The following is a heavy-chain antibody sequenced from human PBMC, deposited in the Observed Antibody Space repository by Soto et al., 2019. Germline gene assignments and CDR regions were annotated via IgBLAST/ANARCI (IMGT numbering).Heavy chain of an antibody. CDR2: ISSSGSTI. J-gene: IGHJ4*02. D-gene: IGHD5-18*01. CDR1: GFTFSSYE. V-gene: IGHV3-48*03. Sequence: EVQLVESGGGLVQPGGSLRLSCAASGFTFSSYEMKWVRQAPGKGLEWVSYISSSGSTIYYADSVKGRFTISRDNAKNSLYLQMNSLRAEDTAVYYCAREKMATAYFDYWGQGTLVTVSS. CDR3: AREKMATAYFDY.